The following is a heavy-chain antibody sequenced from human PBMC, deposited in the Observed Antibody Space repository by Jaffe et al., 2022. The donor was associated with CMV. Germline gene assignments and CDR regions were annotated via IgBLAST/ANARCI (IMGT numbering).Heavy chain of an antibody. Sequence: EVQLVESGGGLVQPGGSLRLSCAASGFTFSSYWMSWVRQAPGKGLEWVANIKQDGSEKYYVDSVKGRFTISRDNAKNSLYLQMNSLRAEDTAVYYCAREDTTYYDILTGYERDAFDIWGQGTMVTVSS. J-gene: IGHJ3*02. CDR1: GFTFSSYW. CDR2: IKQDGSEK. V-gene: IGHV3-7*03. CDR3: AREDTTYYDILTGYERDAFDI. D-gene: IGHD3-9*01.